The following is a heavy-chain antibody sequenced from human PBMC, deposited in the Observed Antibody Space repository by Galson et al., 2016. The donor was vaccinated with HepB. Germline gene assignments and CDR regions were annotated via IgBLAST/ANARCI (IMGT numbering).Heavy chain of an antibody. J-gene: IGHJ3*01. Sequence: SLRLSCAGSGFAFSTYDIHWVRQPVTQGLQWVSGFTSYGDTHYLDSVKGRFSISRDNAKTSLYLQMHSLTVADTAVYFCARGVGNCNGLMCPDAFDVWGQGTTVIVSS. D-gene: IGHD1-7*01. CDR3: ARGVGNCNGLMCPDAFDV. CDR1: GFAFSTYD. CDR2: FTSYGDT. V-gene: IGHV3-13*01.